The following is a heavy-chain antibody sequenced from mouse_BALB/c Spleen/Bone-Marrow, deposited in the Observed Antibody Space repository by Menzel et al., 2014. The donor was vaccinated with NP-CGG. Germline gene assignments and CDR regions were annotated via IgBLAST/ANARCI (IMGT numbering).Heavy chain of an antibody. V-gene: IGHV6-6*02. Sequence: DVHLVESGGGLVQPGGSMKFSCVATGVTFSNYWMNWVRQSPERGLEWVAEIRLKSNNYETHYAESVKGRFTISRDDSKSRVYLQMNNLRAEDTGIYYCMYDNPFAYWGQGTLVTVSA. CDR2: IRLKSNNYET. J-gene: IGHJ3*01. CDR1: GVTFSNYW. CDR3: MYDNPFAY. D-gene: IGHD2-10*02.